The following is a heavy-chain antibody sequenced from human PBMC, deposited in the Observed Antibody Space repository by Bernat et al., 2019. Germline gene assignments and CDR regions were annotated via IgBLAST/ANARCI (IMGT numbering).Heavy chain of an antibody. CDR1: GGSISSSSYY. CDR2: IYYSGST. D-gene: IGHD3-16*01. CDR3: ARQDDYIWGSYPCDY. Sequence: QLQLQESGPGLVKPSETLSLTCTVSGGSISSSSYYWGWIRQPPGKGLEWIGSIYYSGSTYYNPSLKSRVTISVDTSKNQFSLKLSSVTAADTAVYYCARQDDYIWGSYPCDYWGQGTLVTVSS. J-gene: IGHJ4*02. V-gene: IGHV4-39*01.